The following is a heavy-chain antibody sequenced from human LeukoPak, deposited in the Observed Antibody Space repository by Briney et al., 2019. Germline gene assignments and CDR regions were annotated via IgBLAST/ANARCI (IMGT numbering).Heavy chain of an antibody. J-gene: IGHJ3*02. CDR3: ARQVGVDDAFDI. CDR2: ISSGSSYI. Sequence: PGGSLRLSCAASGFTFNSYSMNWVRQAPGKGLEWVSSISSGSSYIFYADSVKGRFTISRGNAKNSLYLQMNSLRAEDTAVYYCARQVGVDDAFDIWGQGTMVTISS. CDR1: GFTFNSYS. V-gene: IGHV3-21*01. D-gene: IGHD1-26*01.